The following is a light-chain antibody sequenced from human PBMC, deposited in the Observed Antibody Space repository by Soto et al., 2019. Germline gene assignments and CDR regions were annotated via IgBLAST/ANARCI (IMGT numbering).Light chain of an antibody. V-gene: IGKV4-1*01. Sequence: DIVMTQSPDSLAVSLGERATINCKSSQSVVLSSNNKDYLAWYQQKPGQPPKLLIYWASTRDSGVPDRFSGSGSGTDFTLTISSLQAEDVAVYYCHQYGTTPRTFGQGTKVEIK. CDR2: WAS. CDR3: HQYGTTPRT. CDR1: QSVVLSSNNKDY. J-gene: IGKJ1*01.